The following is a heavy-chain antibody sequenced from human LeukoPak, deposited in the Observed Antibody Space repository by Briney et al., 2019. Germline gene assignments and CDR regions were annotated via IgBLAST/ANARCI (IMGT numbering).Heavy chain of an antibody. J-gene: IGHJ4*02. V-gene: IGHV3-21*01. CDR1: GFTFSSYS. CDR3: AIDLALNDFWSGNIYYFDY. Sequence: PGGSLRLSCAASGFTFSSYSMNWVRQAPGKGLEWVSSISSSSSYTYYADSVKGRFTISRDNAKNSLYLQMNSLRAEDTAVYYCAIDLALNDFWSGNIYYFDYWGQGTLVTVSS. CDR2: ISSSSSYT. D-gene: IGHD3-3*01.